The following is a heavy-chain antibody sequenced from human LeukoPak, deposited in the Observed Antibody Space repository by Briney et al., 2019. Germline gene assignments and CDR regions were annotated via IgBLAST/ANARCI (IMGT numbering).Heavy chain of an antibody. J-gene: IGHJ6*03. V-gene: IGHV1-2*02. D-gene: IGHD4-11*01. Sequence: ASVKVSCKASGYTFTGYYMHWVRQAPGQGLEWMGWINPNSGGTNYAQKFQGRVTMTRDTSISTAYMELSRLRSDDTAVYYCARDAPTVTGYYYYYMDVWGKGTTVTVSS. CDR2: INPNSGGT. CDR1: GYTFTGYY. CDR3: ARDAPTVTGYYYYYMDV.